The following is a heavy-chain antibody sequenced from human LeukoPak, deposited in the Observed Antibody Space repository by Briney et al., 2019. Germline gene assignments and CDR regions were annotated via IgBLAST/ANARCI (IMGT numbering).Heavy chain of an antibody. J-gene: IGHJ4*02. CDR3: ARERVEDYTTQPDY. Sequence: GGSLRLSCAASGFTFTDYWMSWVRQAPGKGLEWVSVIYSDGTIYYADSVKGRFTISRDNSNNTLYLQMNSLRAEDTAVYYCARERVEDYTTQPDYWGQGTLVTVSS. V-gene: IGHV3-53*01. CDR1: GFTFTDYW. CDR2: IYSDGTI. D-gene: IGHD4-11*01.